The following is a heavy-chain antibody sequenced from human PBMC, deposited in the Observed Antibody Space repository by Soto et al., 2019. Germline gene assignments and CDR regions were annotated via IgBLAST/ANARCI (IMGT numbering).Heavy chain of an antibody. V-gene: IGHV2-5*01. D-gene: IGHD2-2*03. J-gene: IGHJ5*02. CDR1: GLSLSGGGVG. CDR3: AHNMDSVDWYGP. CDR2: IDWNDDK. Sequence: SGPTLVNPAQTLTLTCTFFGLSLSGGGVGVGWIRQPPGQALEWVVLIDWNDDKRYTPSLNSRLTITKDTSKDQVVLTMTNMEPADAATYYCAHNMDSVDWYGPCGRRTLVTGS.